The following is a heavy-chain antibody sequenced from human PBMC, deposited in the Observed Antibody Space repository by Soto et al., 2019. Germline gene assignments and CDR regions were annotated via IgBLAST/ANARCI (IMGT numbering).Heavy chain of an antibody. D-gene: IGHD1-7*01. CDR2: ISSGSDDI. Sequence: EVQLVESGGGLVPPGGSLRLSCAASGFTFATSSMNWVRQAPGKGLEWVSYISSGSDDIHYADPVKGRFTISSDNARNSLYLQINSLRDGDTAVYYCARYLTGTAPDYWVQGTLVTVSS. V-gene: IGHV3-48*02. J-gene: IGHJ4*02. CDR1: GFTFATSS. CDR3: ARYLTGTAPDY.